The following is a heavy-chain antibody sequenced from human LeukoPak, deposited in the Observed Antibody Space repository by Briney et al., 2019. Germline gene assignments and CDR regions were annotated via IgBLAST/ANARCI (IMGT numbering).Heavy chain of an antibody. Sequence: QSGGSLRHSCAASGFTFDDYGMTWVRQAPGKGLEWVSGINWNGGSTGYADSVKGRFTISRDNAKNSLYLQMNSLRAEDTALYYCARGHDYGGNSRFDYWGQGTLVTVSS. CDR2: INWNGGST. J-gene: IGHJ4*02. CDR3: ARGHDYGGNSRFDY. V-gene: IGHV3-20*04. D-gene: IGHD4-23*01. CDR1: GFTFDDYG.